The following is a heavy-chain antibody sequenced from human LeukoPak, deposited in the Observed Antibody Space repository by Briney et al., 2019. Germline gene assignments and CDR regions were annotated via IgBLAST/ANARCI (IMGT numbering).Heavy chain of an antibody. D-gene: IGHD1-1*01. CDR1: GYSISSTYY. Sequence: SETLSLTCTVSGYSISSTYYGAWIRQPPGKGLEWIATISHSGSTYYTPSLESRLTISLDTSRNHFSLRLSSVTAADTAVYYCARVNAPVATFDYWGLGTLAAVSS. CDR3: ARVNAPVATFDY. CDR2: ISHSGST. J-gene: IGHJ4*02. V-gene: IGHV4-38-2*02.